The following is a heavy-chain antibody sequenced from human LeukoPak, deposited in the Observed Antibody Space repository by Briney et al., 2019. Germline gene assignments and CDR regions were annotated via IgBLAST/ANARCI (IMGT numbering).Heavy chain of an antibody. CDR2: ISTSSIYI. CDR3: ARGDYYDSSGYYYPFDY. J-gene: IGHJ4*02. Sequence: PGGSLRLSCAASGFTFSSYNMNWVRQAPGKGLEWVSSISTSSIYIYYADSVKGRFTISRDNAKNSLYLQMNSLRAEDTAVYYCARGDYYDSSGYYYPFDYWGQGTLVTVSS. CDR1: GFTFSSYN. V-gene: IGHV3-21*01. D-gene: IGHD3-22*01.